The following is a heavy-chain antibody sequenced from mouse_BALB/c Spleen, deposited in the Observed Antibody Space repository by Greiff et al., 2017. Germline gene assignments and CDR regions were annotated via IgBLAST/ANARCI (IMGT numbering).Heavy chain of an antibody. J-gene: IGHJ2*01. CDR1: GFAFSSYD. CDR3: ARQGGADY. D-gene: IGHD1-1*02. Sequence: EVQLVESGGGLVKPGGSLKLSCAASGFAFSSYDMSWVRQTPEKRLEWVAYISSGGGSTYYPDTVKGRFTISRDNAKNTLYLQMSSLKSEDTAMYYCARQGGADYWGQGTTLTVSS. V-gene: IGHV5-12-1*01. CDR2: ISSGGGST.